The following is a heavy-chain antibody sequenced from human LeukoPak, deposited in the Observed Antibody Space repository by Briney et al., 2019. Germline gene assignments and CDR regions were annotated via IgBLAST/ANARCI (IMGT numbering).Heavy chain of an antibody. V-gene: IGHV4-30-2*01. CDR2: IYHSGST. CDR1: GGSISSGGYY. Sequence: PSQTLSLTCTVSGGSISSGGYYWSWIRQPPGKGLEWIGYIYHSGSTYYNPSLKSRVTISVDRSKNQFSLKLSSVTAADTAVYYCARDRGRIFGGAGYYYYMDVWGKGTTVTVSS. D-gene: IGHD3-3*01. CDR3: ARDRGRIFGGAGYYYYMDV. J-gene: IGHJ6*03.